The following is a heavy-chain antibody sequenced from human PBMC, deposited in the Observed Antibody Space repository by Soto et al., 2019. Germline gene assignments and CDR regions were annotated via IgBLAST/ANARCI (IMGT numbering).Heavy chain of an antibody. CDR3: ARAGDGNYVYDF. V-gene: IGHV3-74*01. CDR2: VNGDGSST. Sequence: GGSLRLSCAASGFTFTHYRIHWVRQAPGKGLVWVSRVNGDGSSTNYADSVKGRFTISRDNARNTVYLQMNSLRAEDTAVYYCARAGDGNYVYDFWGQGTLVTVYS. CDR1: GFTFTHYR. D-gene: IGHD3-16*01. J-gene: IGHJ4*02.